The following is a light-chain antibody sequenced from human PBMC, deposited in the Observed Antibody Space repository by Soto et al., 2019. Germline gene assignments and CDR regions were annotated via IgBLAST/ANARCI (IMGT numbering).Light chain of an antibody. CDR1: QSVSSY. CDR3: HQHGGSPET. V-gene: IGKV3-20*01. CDR2: GAS. Sequence: EIVLTQSPATLSLSPGERATLSCRASQSVSSYLAWYQQKPGQAPRLLIFGASSRATGIPDRFIGSGSGTEFILTISRLEPDDFAIYHCHQHGGSPETFGQGTKVEIK. J-gene: IGKJ1*01.